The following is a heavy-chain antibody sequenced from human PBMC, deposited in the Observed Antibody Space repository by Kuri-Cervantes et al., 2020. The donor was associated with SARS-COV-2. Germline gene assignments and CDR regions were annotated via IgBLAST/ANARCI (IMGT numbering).Heavy chain of an antibody. Sequence: SETLSLTCTVSGGSISSGSYYWSWIRQPAGKGLEWIGRIYTSGSTNYNPSLKSRVTISVDTSKNQFSLKLSSVTAADTAVYYCARTSGYSSSWSLYYYYMDVWGKGTTVTVSS. CDR3: ARTSGYSSSWSLYYYYMDV. CDR1: GGSISSGSYY. J-gene: IGHJ6*03. D-gene: IGHD6-13*01. CDR2: IYTSGST. V-gene: IGHV4-61*02.